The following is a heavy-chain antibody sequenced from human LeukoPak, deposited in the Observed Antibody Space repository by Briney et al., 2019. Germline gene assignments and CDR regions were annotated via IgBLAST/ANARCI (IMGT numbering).Heavy chain of an antibody. Sequence: PSETLSLTCTVSGGSISSSSYYWGWIRQPPGKGLEWIGSIYYSGSTYYNPSLKSRVTISVDTSKNQFSLNVNSVTAADTAVYYCARGGASSKWFDPWGQGTLVTVSS. V-gene: IGHV4-39*07. D-gene: IGHD6-13*01. J-gene: IGHJ5*02. CDR2: IYYSGST. CDR1: GGSISSSSYY. CDR3: ARGGASSKWFDP.